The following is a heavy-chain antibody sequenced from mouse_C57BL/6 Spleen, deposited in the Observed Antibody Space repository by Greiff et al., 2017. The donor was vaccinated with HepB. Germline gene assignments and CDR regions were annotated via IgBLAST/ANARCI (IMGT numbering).Heavy chain of an antibody. V-gene: IGHV1-85*01. J-gene: IGHJ3*01. CDR2: FYPRDGST. CDR3: ARSYDGYYPAWFAY. D-gene: IGHD2-3*01. Sequence: QVQLQQSGPELVKPGASVKLSCKASGYTFTSYDINWVKQRPGQGLEWIGWFYPRDGSTKYNETFKGKATLTVDTSSSTAYMELHSLTSEDSAVYFCARSYDGYYPAWFAYWGKGTLVTVAA. CDR1: GYTFTSYD.